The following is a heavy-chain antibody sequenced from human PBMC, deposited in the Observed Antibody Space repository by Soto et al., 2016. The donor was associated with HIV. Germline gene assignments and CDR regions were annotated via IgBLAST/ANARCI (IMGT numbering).Heavy chain of an antibody. V-gene: IGHV3-23*01. CDR3: AKGNSRMLMPGKYFDD. J-gene: IGHJ4*02. D-gene: IGHD3-22*01. CDR2: ISSSDISA. Sequence: EVQLLESGGDFVQPGGSLRFSCAASGFTFKSYAMTWVRQAPGKGLEWVSGISSSDISAYYAVSVKGRFTISRDNSRNTLYLQMNGLRAEDSATYYCAKGNSRMLMPGKYFDDWGQGTLVTVSS. CDR1: GFTFKSYA.